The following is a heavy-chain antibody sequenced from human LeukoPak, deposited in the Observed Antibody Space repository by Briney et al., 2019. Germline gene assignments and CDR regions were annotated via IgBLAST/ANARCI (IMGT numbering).Heavy chain of an antibody. CDR3: ARVSRGNSVGGDY. V-gene: IGHV4-59*01. CDR2: IYYSGST. CDR1: GGSISSYY. Sequence: SETLSLTCTVSGGSISSYYWSWIRQPPGKGLEWIGYIYYSGSTNYNPSLKSRVTISVDTSRNQFSLKLSSVTAADTAMYYCARVSRGNSVGGDYWGQGTLVTVSS. J-gene: IGHJ4*02. D-gene: IGHD4-23*01.